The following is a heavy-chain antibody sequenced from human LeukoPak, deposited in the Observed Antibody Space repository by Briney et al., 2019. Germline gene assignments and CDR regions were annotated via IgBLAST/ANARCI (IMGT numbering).Heavy chain of an antibody. CDR1: GGSISSYY. V-gene: IGHV4-59*08. CDR2: IYYSGST. CDR3: ARHGAYGDYLPVDY. J-gene: IGHJ4*02. Sequence: PSETLSLTCTVSGGSISSYYWSWIRQPPGKGLEWIGYIYYSGSTNYNPSLKSRGTISVDTSKNQFSLKLSSVTAADTAVYYCARHGAYGDYLPVDYWGQGTLVTVSS. D-gene: IGHD4-17*01.